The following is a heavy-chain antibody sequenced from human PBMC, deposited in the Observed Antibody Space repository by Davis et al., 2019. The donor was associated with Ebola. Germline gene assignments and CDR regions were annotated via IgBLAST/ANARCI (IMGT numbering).Heavy chain of an antibody. D-gene: IGHD6-13*01. Sequence: MPSETLSLTCAVYGGSFSGYYWSWIRQPPGKGLEWVGEINHSGSTNYNPSLKSRVTISVDTSKNQFSLKLSSVTAADTAVYYCARLNRIPYSSSWYIDYWGQGTLVTVSS. J-gene: IGHJ4*02. CDR2: INHSGST. CDR1: GGSFSGYY. CDR3: ARLNRIPYSSSWYIDY. V-gene: IGHV4-34*01.